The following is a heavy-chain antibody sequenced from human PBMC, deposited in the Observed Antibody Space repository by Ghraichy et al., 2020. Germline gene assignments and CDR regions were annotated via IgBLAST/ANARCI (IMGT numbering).Heavy chain of an antibody. D-gene: IGHD6-19*01. J-gene: IGHJ4*02. Sequence: GGSLRLSCAGSGFIVSDSYMSWVRQSPAKGLEWVSAIYSDGTICYADSVKGRFTISRDNSENTVHLQMDSLRADDTAVYYCAMRYRSGWDAFWGQGTLVTVSS. CDR1: GFIVSDSY. V-gene: IGHV3-53*01. CDR3: AMRYRSGWDAF. CDR2: IYSDGTI.